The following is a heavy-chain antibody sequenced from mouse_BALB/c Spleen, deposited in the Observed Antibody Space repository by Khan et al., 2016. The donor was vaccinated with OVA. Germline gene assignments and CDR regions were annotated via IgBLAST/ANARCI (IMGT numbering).Heavy chain of an antibody. D-gene: IGHD2-13*01. V-gene: IGHV3-2*02. Sequence: EVQLQESGPGLVKPSQSLSLTCTVTGYSITSDYAWNWIRQFPGNKLEWVVYISSTGSIYYNPTLKSRISITRKTSKHQLFLQFNCVTTEDTATYSGARSLYNSDCYAMGYWGQGTSVTVSS. CDR3: ARSLYNSDCYAMGY. CDR2: ISSTGSI. J-gene: IGHJ4*01. CDR1: GYSITSDYA.